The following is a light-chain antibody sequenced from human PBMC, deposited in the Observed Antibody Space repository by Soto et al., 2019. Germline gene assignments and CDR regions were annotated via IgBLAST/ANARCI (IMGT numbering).Light chain of an antibody. CDR3: GTSDSSLGARV. CDR2: ENN. J-gene: IGLJ1*01. CDR1: SSNIGNNY. V-gene: IGLV1-51*02. Sequence: QSVLTQPPSVSAAPGQKVTISCSGSSSNIGNNYVSWYQQLPGTAPKLLIYENNKRPSGIPDRFSGSKSGTSATLGITGLQTGYEVDYYCGTSDSSLGARVFGTWTKLNVL.